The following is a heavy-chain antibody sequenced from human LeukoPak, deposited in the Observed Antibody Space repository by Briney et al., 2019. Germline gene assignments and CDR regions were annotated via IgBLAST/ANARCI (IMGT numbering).Heavy chain of an antibody. V-gene: IGHV3-74*01. D-gene: IGHD1-14*01. J-gene: IGHJ4*02. CDR3: ITDLG. Sequence: GGSLRLSCATSGFTFTSYWMHWVRQVAGKGLVWLARVDHGGSGTNYADSVKGRFAISRDNAKSTVYLQMNSLRVEDTAVYYCITDLGWGQGTLVTVSS. CDR2: VDHGGSGT. CDR1: GFTFTSYW.